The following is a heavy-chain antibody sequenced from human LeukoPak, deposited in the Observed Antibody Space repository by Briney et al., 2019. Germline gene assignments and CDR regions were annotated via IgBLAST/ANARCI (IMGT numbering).Heavy chain of an antibody. CDR1: GFTFSNYA. CDR3: AKYSRYDYVGQIDY. CDR2: VSDSGTLT. J-gene: IGHJ4*02. Sequence: GGSLRLSCAASGFTFSNYAMNWVRQAPGKGLEWVSGVSDSGTLTYYARSVKGRFTISRDNSKNTLYLQMNSLRAEDTAIYYCAKYSRYDYVGQIDYWGQGTLVTVSS. D-gene: IGHD4-17*01. V-gene: IGHV3-23*01.